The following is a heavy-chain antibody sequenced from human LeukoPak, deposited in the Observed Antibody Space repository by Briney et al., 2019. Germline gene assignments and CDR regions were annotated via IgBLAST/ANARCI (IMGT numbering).Heavy chain of an antibody. J-gene: IGHJ1*01. D-gene: IGHD3-22*01. V-gene: IGHV1-2*02. CDR1: GYTFTGYY. CDR3: ARDPVGYYDSSGPSEYFQH. CDR2: INPNSGGT. Sequence: ASVKVSCKASGYTFTGYYIHWLRQAPGQGLEWMGWINPNSGGTNYAQKFQGRVTMTRDTSISTAYMELSRLRSDDTAVYYCARDPVGYYDSSGPSEYFQHWGQGTLVTVSS.